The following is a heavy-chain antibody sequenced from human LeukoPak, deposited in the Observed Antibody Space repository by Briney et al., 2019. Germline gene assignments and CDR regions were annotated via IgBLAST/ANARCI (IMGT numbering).Heavy chain of an antibody. D-gene: IGHD2-2*01. J-gene: IGHJ4*02. CDR1: GYTFTGYY. CDR2: INPNSGGT. CDR3: ARDLRRGGRQLLPHY. V-gene: IGHV1-2*02. Sequence: ASVKVSCKASGYTFTGYYIHWVRQAPGQGLEWMGWINPNSGGTNYAQKFQGRVTMTRDTSISTAYMELSRLRSDDTAVYYCARDLRRGGRQLLPHYWGQGTLVTVSS.